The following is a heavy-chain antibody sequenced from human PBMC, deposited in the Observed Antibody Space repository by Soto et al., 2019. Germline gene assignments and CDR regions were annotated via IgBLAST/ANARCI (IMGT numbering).Heavy chain of an antibody. J-gene: IGHJ6*02. CDR3: ARHRFGYSSSWYDGKDYYYYGMDV. CDR1: GGTFSSYA. V-gene: IGHV1-69*01. D-gene: IGHD6-13*01. CDR2: IIPIFGTA. Sequence: QVQLVQSGAEVKKPGSSVKVSCKASGGTFSSYAISWVRQAPGQGLEWMGGIIPIFGTANYAQKFQGRVTITADESTSTAYMELSSLRSEDTAVYYCARHRFGYSSSWYDGKDYYYYGMDVWGQGTTVTVSS.